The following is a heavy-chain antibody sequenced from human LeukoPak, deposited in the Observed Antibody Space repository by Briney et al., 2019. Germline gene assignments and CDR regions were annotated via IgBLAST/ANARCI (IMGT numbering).Heavy chain of an antibody. J-gene: IGHJ5*02. CDR2: IYYSGST. CDR3: ARGVPLVMITFGGYYSFGWFDP. V-gene: IGHV4-39*01. Sequence: RPSETLSLTCTVSGGSISSNSYYWGWIRQPPGKGLKWIGSIYYSGSTYYNPSLKSRVTISVDTSKNQFSLKLNSVTAADTAVYYCARGVPLVMITFGGYYSFGWFDPGAREPCSPSPQ. CDR1: GGSISSNSYY. D-gene: IGHD3-16*01.